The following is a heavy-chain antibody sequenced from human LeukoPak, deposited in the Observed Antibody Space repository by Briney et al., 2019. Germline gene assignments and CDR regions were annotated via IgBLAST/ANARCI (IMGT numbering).Heavy chain of an antibody. J-gene: IGHJ4*02. D-gene: IGHD3-16*02. CDR3: ATSTYDYVWGSYRYRDY. Sequence: PSETLSLTCTVSGGSISSGSYYWSWIRQPAGKGLEWIGRIYTSGSTNYNPSLKSRVTISVDTSKNQFSLKLSSVTAADTAVYYCATSTYDYVWGSYRYRDYWGQGTLVTVSS. V-gene: IGHV4-61*02. CDR2: IYTSGST. CDR1: GGSISSGSYY.